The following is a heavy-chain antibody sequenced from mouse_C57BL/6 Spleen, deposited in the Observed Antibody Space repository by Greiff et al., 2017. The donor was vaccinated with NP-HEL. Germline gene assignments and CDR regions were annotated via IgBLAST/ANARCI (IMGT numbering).Heavy chain of an antibody. Sequence: VQLQQSGPVLVKPGASVKMSCKASGYTFTDYYMNWVKQSHGKSLEWIGVINPYNGGTSYNQKFKGKATLTVDKSSSTAYMELNSLTSEDSAVYYCARMGEGAMDYWGQGTSVTVSS. J-gene: IGHJ4*01. CDR3: ARMGEGAMDY. D-gene: IGHD2-3*01. V-gene: IGHV1-19*01. CDR1: GYTFTDYY. CDR2: INPYNGGT.